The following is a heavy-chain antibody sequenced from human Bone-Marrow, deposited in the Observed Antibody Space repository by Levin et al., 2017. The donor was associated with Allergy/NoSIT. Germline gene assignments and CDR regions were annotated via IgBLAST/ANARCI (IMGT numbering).Heavy chain of an antibody. CDR3: AREAAGAGYCTGVSCPDFDY. D-gene: IGHD2-8*01. Sequence: GGSLRLSCAASGFSFSNFAMQWVRQAPGQGLEWVALISHDGTNKFYSDSVRGRFTISRDDSRDTVYLQMNSLRPADTAMYYCAREAAGAGYCTGVSCPDFDYWGQGSLVTVSS. CDR2: ISHDGTNK. CDR1: GFSFSNFA. J-gene: IGHJ4*02. V-gene: IGHV3-30-3*01.